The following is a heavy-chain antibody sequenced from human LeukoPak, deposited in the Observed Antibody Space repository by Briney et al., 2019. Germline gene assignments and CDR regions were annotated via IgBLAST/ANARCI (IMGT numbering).Heavy chain of an antibody. CDR3: VRVRSGNYYNEFGY. CDR2: IYPGDSDT. V-gene: IGHV5-51*01. Sequence: GESLKISCQGSGYSFTNYWIGWVRQMPGKGLEWMGVIYPGDSDTRYSPAFQGQVTISADKSISTAYLQWRSLKASDTAMFYCVRVRSGNYYNEFGYWGQGTLVTVSS. D-gene: IGHD3-10*01. J-gene: IGHJ4*02. CDR1: GYSFTNYW.